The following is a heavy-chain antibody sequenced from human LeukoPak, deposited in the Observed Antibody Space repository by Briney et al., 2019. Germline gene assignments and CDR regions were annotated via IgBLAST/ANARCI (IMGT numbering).Heavy chain of an antibody. J-gene: IGHJ4*02. CDR1: GFTFSSYA. CDR2: ISGSGGRI. Sequence: PGGSLRLSCAASGFTFSSYAMSWARQAPGKGLEWVSAISGSGGRIYYGASVKGRFTISRDNSKNTLNLQMNSLRAEDTAVYYCATSKYSGSYWGQGTLVTVSS. V-gene: IGHV3-23*01. CDR3: ATSKYSGSY. D-gene: IGHD1-26*01.